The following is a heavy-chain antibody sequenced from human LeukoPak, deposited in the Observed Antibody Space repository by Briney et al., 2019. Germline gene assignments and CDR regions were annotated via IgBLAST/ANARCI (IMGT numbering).Heavy chain of an antibody. CDR1: GYTLTELS. J-gene: IGHJ5*02. D-gene: IGHD3-10*01. Sequence: ASVKVSCKVSGYTLTELSMHWVRQAPGQGLERMGWINPNSGGTNYAQKFQGRVTMTRDTSISTAYTELSRLRSDDTAVYYCAREERSWYYGSGSSPNWFDPWGQGTLVTVSP. CDR2: INPNSGGT. CDR3: AREERSWYYGSGSSPNWFDP. V-gene: IGHV1-2*02.